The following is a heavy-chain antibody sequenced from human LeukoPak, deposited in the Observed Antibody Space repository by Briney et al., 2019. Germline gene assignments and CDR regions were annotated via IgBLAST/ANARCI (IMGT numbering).Heavy chain of an antibody. CDR1: GGSFSGYY. J-gene: IGHJ6*03. V-gene: IGHV4-34*01. CDR3: ARLGYCSSTSCLEYYMDV. CDR2: INHSGST. D-gene: IGHD2-2*01. Sequence: SETLSLTGAVYGGSFSGYYWSWIRQPPGKGLEWIGEINHSGSTNYNPSLKSRVTISVDTSKNQFSLKLSSVTAADTAVYYCARLGYCSSTSCLEYYMDVWGKGTTVTVSS.